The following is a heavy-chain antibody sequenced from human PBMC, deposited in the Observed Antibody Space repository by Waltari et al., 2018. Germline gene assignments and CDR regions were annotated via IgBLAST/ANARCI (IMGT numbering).Heavy chain of an antibody. J-gene: IGHJ4*02. CDR3: ARGGSSGPTPNFDY. CDR1: GGSISSGSYY. D-gene: IGHD6-19*01. V-gene: IGHV4-61*02. CDR2: IYTSGST. Sequence: QVQLQESGPGLVKPSQTLSLTCTVPGGSISSGSYYWSWIRQPAGKGLEWIGRIYTSGSTNYNPSLKSRVTISVDTSKNQFSLKLSSVTAADTAVYYCARGGSSGPTPNFDYWGQGTLVTVSS.